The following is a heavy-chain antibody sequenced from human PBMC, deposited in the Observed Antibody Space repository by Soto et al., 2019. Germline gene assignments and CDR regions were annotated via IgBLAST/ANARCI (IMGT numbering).Heavy chain of an antibody. J-gene: IGHJ6*03. Sequence: QVQIVQSAAEVKKPGASVKVSCKASGYTFTKYPIHWVRQAPGQRLEWMGWINAGDGNTRYSQRFQGRITIIRDTSASTAYMELSRLRSEDTAVYFCARETSQEVLAAHYMDVWGKGTTFIVSS. CDR1: GYTFTKYP. CDR2: INAGDGNT. V-gene: IGHV1-3*01. D-gene: IGHD2-15*01. CDR3: ARETSQEVLAAHYMDV.